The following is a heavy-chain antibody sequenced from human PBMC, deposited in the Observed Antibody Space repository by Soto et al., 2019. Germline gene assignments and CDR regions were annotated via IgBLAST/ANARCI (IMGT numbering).Heavy chain of an antibody. D-gene: IGHD2-2*02. Sequence: QVQLQESGPGLVKPSQTLSLTCTVSGGSISNGGYYWSWRRQHPGKGRGWIGYIYYSGSTYYTTSLKRRVTISVDTSKHKFSLQLTSLTAADTAVYYSARAPLYPDCWGQGTLVT. CDR3: ARAPLYPDC. CDR1: GGSISNGGYY. CDR2: IYYSGST. V-gene: IGHV4-31*03. J-gene: IGHJ4*02.